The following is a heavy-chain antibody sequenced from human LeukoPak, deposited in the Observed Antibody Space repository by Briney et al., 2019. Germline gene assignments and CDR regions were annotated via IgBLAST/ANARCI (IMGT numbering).Heavy chain of an antibody. J-gene: IGHJ5*02. CDR3: ARALPGYCSSTSCPNNWFDP. V-gene: IGHV4-4*07. CDR1: GGSISSYY. D-gene: IGHD2-2*01. CDR2: IYTSGST. Sequence: SETLSLTCTVSGGSISSYYWSRIRQPAGKGLEWIGRIYTSGSTNYNPSLKSRVTMSVDTSKNQFSLKLSSVTAADTAVYYCARALPGYCSSTSCPNNWFDPWGQGTLVTVSS.